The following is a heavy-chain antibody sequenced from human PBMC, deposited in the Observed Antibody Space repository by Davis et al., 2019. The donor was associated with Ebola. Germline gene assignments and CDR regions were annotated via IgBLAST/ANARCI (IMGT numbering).Heavy chain of an antibody. CDR1: GFTFSSYG. CDR3: ARNGVEGSLDS. D-gene: IGHD2-8*01. J-gene: IGHJ4*02. V-gene: IGHV3-33*01. Sequence: GESLKISCSASGFTFSSYGMHWVRQAPGKGLEWVVVIWFDGTKTFYTDSVKGRFTISRDNSKNTLSLHMNSLRADDTAIYYCARNGVEGSLDSWGQGTLVTVSS. CDR2: IWFDGTKT.